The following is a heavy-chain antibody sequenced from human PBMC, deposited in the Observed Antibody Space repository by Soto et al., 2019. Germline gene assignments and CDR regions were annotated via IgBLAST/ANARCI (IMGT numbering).Heavy chain of an antibody. CDR2: ISSSAYT. J-gene: IGHJ4*02. V-gene: IGHV3-11*06. D-gene: IGHD3-22*01. CDR1: GFPFSDYY. Sequence: PGGSLRLSCAASGFPFSDYYMSWIRQAPGEGLGWISYISSSAYTIYADSVKGRFTISRDNAKNSLFLQMTSLRVEDTAVYYCARNFDSGGYDADYWGQGTLVTVSS. CDR3: ARNFDSGGYDADY.